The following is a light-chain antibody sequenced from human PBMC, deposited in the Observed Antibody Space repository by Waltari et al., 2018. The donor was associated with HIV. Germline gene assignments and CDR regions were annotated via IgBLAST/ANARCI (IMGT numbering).Light chain of an antibody. J-gene: IGKJ1*01. CDR1: QNVITN. CDR3: QQYNKWPRT. Sequence: EIVMTQSQATLYVSPGKRFTLSCTASQNVITNLAWYQQKPGQAPRLLIYGTSTRATGIPPRFSGGGSGTEFTLTIGSLQSEDFTFYYCQQYNKWPRTFGQGTKVEVK. V-gene: IGKV3-15*01. CDR2: GTS.